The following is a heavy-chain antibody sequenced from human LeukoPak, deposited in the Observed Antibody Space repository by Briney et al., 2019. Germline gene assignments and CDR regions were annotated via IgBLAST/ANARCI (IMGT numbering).Heavy chain of an antibody. V-gene: IGHV4-39*01. CDR3: ARRGYCASASCYRVFDY. CDR1: GGSISSNGYS. CDR2: IYYSGNT. D-gene: IGHD2-2*02. J-gene: IGHJ4*02. Sequence: PSETLSLTCTVSGGSISSNGYSSGWIRQPPGKGLEWIGNIYYSGNTYYNPSLKSRVTISVDTSNNQFSLKLSSVTATDTAIYYCARRGYCASASCYRVFDYWGQGTLVTVSS.